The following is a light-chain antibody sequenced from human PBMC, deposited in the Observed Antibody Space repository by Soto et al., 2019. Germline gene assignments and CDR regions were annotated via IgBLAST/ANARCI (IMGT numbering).Light chain of an antibody. CDR1: QSVSSSY. J-gene: IGKJ1*01. V-gene: IGKV3-15*01. CDR3: QQYNNWPRT. CDR2: GAS. Sequence: ELVMTQSPATLSVSPGERATLSCRASQSVSSSYLAWYQQKPGQAPRLLIYGASTRATGIPARFSGSGSGTEFTLTISSLQSEDFAVYYCQQYNNWPRTFGQGTKVDNK.